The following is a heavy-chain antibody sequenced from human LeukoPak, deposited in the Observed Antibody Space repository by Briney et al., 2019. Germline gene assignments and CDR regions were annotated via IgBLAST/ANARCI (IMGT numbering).Heavy chain of an antibody. V-gene: IGHV1-69*04. CDR3: AIGYCSGGSCWFMVSAFDI. CDR1: GGTFSSYA. D-gene: IGHD2-15*01. CDR2: IIPILGIA. J-gene: IGHJ3*02. Sequence: GASVKVPCKASGGTFSSYAISWVRQAPGQGLEWMGRIIPILGIANYAQKFQGRVTITADKSTSTAYMELSSLRSEDTAVYYCAIGYCSGGSCWFMVSAFDIWGQGTMVTVSS.